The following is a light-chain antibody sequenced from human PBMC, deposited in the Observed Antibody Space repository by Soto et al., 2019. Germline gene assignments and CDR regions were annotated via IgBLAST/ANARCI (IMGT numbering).Light chain of an antibody. V-gene: IGKV3-15*01. CDR1: QTISNT. CDR3: QYYNNWLAT. J-gene: IGKJ4*01. Sequence: EVVMTQSPATLSVSPGDKVSLSCRANQTISNTLAWYQQKPGQAPRLLIYAASTRATGVPARFSGSGSGTEFTLTISSLQSEDFTIYYCQYYNNWLATFGGGTKVDIK. CDR2: AAS.